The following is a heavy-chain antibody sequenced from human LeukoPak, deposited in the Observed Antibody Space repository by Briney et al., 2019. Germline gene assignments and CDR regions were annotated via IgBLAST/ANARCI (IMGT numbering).Heavy chain of an antibody. J-gene: IGHJ3*02. V-gene: IGHV3-23*01. D-gene: IGHD3-9*01. CDR3: AIDILTGSDAFDI. Sequence: GGSLRLSCEASGFTFSSHAMSWVRQAPGKGLEWVSTISGSGGSTYYADSVKGRFTISRDNSKNTLYLQMNSLRAEDTAVYYCAIDILTGSDAFDIWGQGTMVTVSS. CDR2: ISGSGGST. CDR1: GFTFSSHA.